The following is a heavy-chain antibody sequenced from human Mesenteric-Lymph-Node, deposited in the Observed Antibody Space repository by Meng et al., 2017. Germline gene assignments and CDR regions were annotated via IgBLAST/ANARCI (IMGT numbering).Heavy chain of an antibody. CDR2: IYYSGST. V-gene: IGHV4-30-4*01. CDR3: ATQESRDGHNPY. J-gene: IGHJ4*02. D-gene: IGHD5-24*01. Sequence: QGQLQEWGAGLLKPSETLSLTCAVYGGSISSGDYYWSWIRQPPGKGLELIGHIYYSGSTSYNPSLKSRVTISVDTSNNQFSLKLSSVTAADTAVYYCATQESRDGHNPYWGQGTLVTVSS. CDR1: GGSISSGDYY.